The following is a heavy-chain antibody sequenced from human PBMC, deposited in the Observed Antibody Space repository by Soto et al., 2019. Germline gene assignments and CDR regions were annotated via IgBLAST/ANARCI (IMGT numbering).Heavy chain of an antibody. CDR2: ISDSGGST. CDR1: GFTFSSYA. V-gene: IGHV3-23*01. CDR3: ARDLGTARAPFDY. Sequence: VSLRLSCAASGFTFSSYAMSWVRQAPGKGLEWVSAISDSGGSTYNADSVEGRFTISRDNAKNTLYLQVNSLRAEDTAVYYCARDLGTARAPFDYWGQGTLVTVSS. J-gene: IGHJ4*02.